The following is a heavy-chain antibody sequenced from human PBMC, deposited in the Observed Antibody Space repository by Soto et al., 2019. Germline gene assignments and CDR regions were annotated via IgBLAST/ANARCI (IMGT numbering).Heavy chain of an antibody. Sequence: PVGSLRLSCAASGFTFNDYAINWVRQLPGRGLECVSGIGGRGGNAFYADSMKGRFIISRDNSKNTVYLQMNNLRVDDSAMYYCAKARHSGDFAGSFDSWGQGTLVTVSS. V-gene: IGHV3-23*01. CDR3: AKARHSGDFAGSFDS. J-gene: IGHJ4*02. CDR2: IGGRGGNA. CDR1: GFTFNDYA. D-gene: IGHD2-21*02.